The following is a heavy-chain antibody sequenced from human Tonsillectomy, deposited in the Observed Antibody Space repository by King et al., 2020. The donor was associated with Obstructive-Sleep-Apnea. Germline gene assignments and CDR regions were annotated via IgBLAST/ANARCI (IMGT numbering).Heavy chain of an antibody. CDR1: GFTFSTFD. D-gene: IGHD5-18*01. CDR3: ARDKVPGSFIMVETTTYSYGLDA. V-gene: IGHV3-30*04. Sequence: VQLVESGGGVVQPGGSLRLSCAASGFTFSTFDVHWVRQAPGKGLEWVAVISYDGSDKYYADSVKGRFTISRDNSKNTLYLQMNSLRAEDTAVYYCARDKVPGSFIMVETTTYSYGLDAWGQGTTVTVSS. J-gene: IGHJ6*02. CDR2: ISYDGSDK.